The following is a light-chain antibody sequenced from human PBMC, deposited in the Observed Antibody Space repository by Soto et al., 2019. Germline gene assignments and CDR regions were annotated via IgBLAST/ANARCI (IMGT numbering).Light chain of an antibody. CDR2: GTS. CDR3: QQYGSSPRYT. CDR1: QSVSSTN. J-gene: IGKJ2*01. V-gene: IGKV3-20*01. Sequence: EIVLTQSPGTLSLSPGERATLSCRASQSVSSTNLAWYQQKPGQAPRLLIYGTSTRATGIPDTFSGSGSGTDFTLTISRLEPEDFTVYYCQQYGSSPRYTFGQGPKLEIK.